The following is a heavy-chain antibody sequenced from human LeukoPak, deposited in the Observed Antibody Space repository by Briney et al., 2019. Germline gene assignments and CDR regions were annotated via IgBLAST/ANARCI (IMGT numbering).Heavy chain of an antibody. J-gene: IGHJ4*02. CDR1: GYSFTSYW. Sequence: GESLKISCKGSGYSFTSYWIGWVRQMPGKSLEWMGIIYPGDSDTRYSPSFQGQVTISADKSISTAYLQWSSLKASDTAMYYCARVSPSYDCGGDCYPLGYWGQGTLVTVSS. CDR3: ARVSPSYDCGGDCYPLGY. D-gene: IGHD2-21*02. V-gene: IGHV5-51*01. CDR2: IYPGDSDT.